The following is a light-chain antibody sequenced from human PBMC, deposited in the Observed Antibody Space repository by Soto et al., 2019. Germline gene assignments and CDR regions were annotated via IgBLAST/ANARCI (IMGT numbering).Light chain of an antibody. Sequence: QSVLKQPPSVSGAPGQRVTISCTGSSSNIGAGYDVHWYQQLPGTAPKLLIYGNSNRPSGVPDRFSGSKSGTSASLAINGLQAEDEADYYCQSYDSSLSGGVFGTGTKVTVL. J-gene: IGLJ1*01. CDR1: SSNIGAGYD. CDR2: GNS. V-gene: IGLV1-40*01. CDR3: QSYDSSLSGGV.